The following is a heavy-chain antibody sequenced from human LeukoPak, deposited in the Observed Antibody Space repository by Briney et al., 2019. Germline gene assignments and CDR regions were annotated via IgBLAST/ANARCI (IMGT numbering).Heavy chain of an antibody. V-gene: IGHV3-7*01. D-gene: IGHD3-3*01. J-gene: IGHJ6*03. CDR2: IKQDGSEK. Sequence: GGSLRLSCAASGFTFSSYWMSWVRQAPGKGLEWVANIKQDGSEKYYVDSVKGRFTISRDNAKNSLYLQMNSLRAEDTAVYYCARHVRFLEWFRQSYMDVWGKGTTVTVSS. CDR3: ARHVRFLEWFRQSYMDV. CDR1: GFTFSSYW.